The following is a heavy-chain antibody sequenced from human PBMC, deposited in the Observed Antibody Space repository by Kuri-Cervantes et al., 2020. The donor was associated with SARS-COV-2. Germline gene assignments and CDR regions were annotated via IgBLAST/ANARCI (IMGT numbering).Heavy chain of an antibody. D-gene: IGHD3-3*01. CDR2: ISSSGSTI. CDR3: ARTCDFWSGYSSALIDY. Sequence: GESLKISCAASGFTFSSYEMNWVRQAPGKGLEWVSYISSSGSTIYYADSVKGRFTISRDNAKNSLYLQMNSLRAEDTAVYYCARTCDFWSGYSSALIDYWGQGTLVTVSS. V-gene: IGHV3-48*03. J-gene: IGHJ4*02. CDR1: GFTFSSYE.